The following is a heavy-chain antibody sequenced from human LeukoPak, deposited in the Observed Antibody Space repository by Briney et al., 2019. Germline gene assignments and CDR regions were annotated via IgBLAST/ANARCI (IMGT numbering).Heavy chain of an antibody. CDR1: GFTFSNSG. V-gene: IGHV3-30*18. CDR2: ISYDGSNK. D-gene: IGHD3-10*01. CDR3: AKGLWFGELRPFDY. Sequence: GGTLRLSCAASGFTFSNSGMHWVRQAPGKGLEWVADISYDGSNKYYPASVKGRFTISRDNSKNTLYLQMNSLRAEDTAVYYCAKGLWFGELRPFDYWGQGTLVTVSS. J-gene: IGHJ4*02.